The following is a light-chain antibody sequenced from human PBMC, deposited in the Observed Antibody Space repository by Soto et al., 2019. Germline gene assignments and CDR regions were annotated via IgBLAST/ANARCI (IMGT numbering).Light chain of an antibody. V-gene: IGLV2-14*01. CDR1: SSDVGGYNY. Sequence: QSALTQPASVSGSPGQSITISCTGTSSDVGGYNYVSWYQHHPGKAPKLMIYEVSNRPSGVSTRFSGSKSGNTASLTISGVQAEDEADYYCSSVTTSSTLVFGGGTKVTVL. CDR3: SSVTTSSTLV. CDR2: EVS. J-gene: IGLJ2*01.